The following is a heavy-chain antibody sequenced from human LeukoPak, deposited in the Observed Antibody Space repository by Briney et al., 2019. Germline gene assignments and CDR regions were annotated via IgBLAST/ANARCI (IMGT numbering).Heavy chain of an antibody. Sequence: GGSLRLSCAASGFTFSGYWMHWVRQAPGKGLVWVSRINSDGSSTSYADSVKGRFTISRDNAKNTLYLQMNSLRAEDTAVYYCARRTVVPPGWFDPWGQGTLVTVSS. CDR3: ARRTVVPPGWFDP. V-gene: IGHV3-74*01. CDR2: INSDGSST. D-gene: IGHD2-2*01. CDR1: GFTFSGYW. J-gene: IGHJ5*02.